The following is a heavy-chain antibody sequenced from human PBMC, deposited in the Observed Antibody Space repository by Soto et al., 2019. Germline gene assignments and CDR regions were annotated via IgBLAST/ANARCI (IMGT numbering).Heavy chain of an antibody. V-gene: IGHV3-30-3*01. CDR1: GFTFSSYA. CDR2: ISYDGSNK. D-gene: IGHD6-19*01. J-gene: IGHJ4*02. Sequence: QVQLVESGGGVVQPGRSLRLSCAASGFTFSSYAMHWVRRAPGKGLEWVAVISYDGSNKYYADSVKGRFTISRDNSKNTLYLQMNSLRAEDTAVYYCARDNIAVAGTSVQLDLWGQGTLVTVSS. CDR3: ARDNIAVAGTSVQLDL.